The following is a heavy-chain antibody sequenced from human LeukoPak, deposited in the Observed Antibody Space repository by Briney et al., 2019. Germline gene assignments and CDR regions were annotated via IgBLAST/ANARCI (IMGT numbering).Heavy chain of an antibody. D-gene: IGHD4-11*01. CDR1: GFTFSSYG. CDR2: IWYDGSHE. Sequence: GGSLRLSCAASGFTFSSYGMHWVRQAPGKGLEWVAVIWYDGSHEYYADSVKGRFTISRDNFKNTLFLQMNSLRAEDTAVYYCAKDSLQYYFDYWGQGTLVTVSS. V-gene: IGHV3-33*03. CDR3: AKDSLQYYFDY. J-gene: IGHJ4*02.